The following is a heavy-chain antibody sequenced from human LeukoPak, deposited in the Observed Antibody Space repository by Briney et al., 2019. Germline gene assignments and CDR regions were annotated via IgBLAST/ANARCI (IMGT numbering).Heavy chain of an antibody. V-gene: IGHV3-23*01. CDR1: GFTFSSYA. D-gene: IGHD3-10*01. Sequence: GGSLRLSCAASGFTFSSYAMSWVRQAPGKGLEWVSGISGSGDSTYDADSVKGRFTISRDNSKNTLNLQMNSLRAEDTAVYFCAKLRSTMIRGVIDCWGQGTLVTVSS. J-gene: IGHJ4*02. CDR2: ISGSGDST. CDR3: AKLRSTMIRGVIDC.